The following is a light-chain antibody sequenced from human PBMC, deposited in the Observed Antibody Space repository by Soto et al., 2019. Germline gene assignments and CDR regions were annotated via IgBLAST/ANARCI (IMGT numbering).Light chain of an antibody. J-gene: IGLJ1*01. CDR1: NIGSNS. V-gene: IGLV3-21*02. CDR3: QVWDSSGDHYV. CDR2: DDS. Sequence: SYELTQPPSVSVAPGQTARIPCGGDNIGSNSVHWFQQTPGQAPVLVVYDDSDWPSGIPERFSGSNSGNTATLTISGVEAGDEADYYCQVWDSSGDHYVFGPGTKLTVL.